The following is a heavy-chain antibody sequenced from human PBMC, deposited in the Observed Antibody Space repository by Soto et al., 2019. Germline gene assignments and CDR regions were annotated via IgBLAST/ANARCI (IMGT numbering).Heavy chain of an antibody. Sequence: PGGSLRLSCAASGFTFNNYGMHWVRQAPGKGLEWVAIISYDGSNKYYSDSVKGRFTISRDNSKNTVFLQMNSLGPEDTAVYYCAKGHYYDSSGRYYYVDYWGQGILVTASS. CDR1: GFTFNNYG. J-gene: IGHJ4*02. D-gene: IGHD3-22*01. CDR2: ISYDGSNK. V-gene: IGHV3-30*18. CDR3: AKGHYYDSSGRYYYVDY.